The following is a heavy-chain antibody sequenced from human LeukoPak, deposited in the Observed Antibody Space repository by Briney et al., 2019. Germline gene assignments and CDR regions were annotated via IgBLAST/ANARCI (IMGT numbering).Heavy chain of an antibody. CDR1: GFTFSSFG. Sequence: GGSLRLSCAGSGFTFSSFGMHWVRQAPGKGLEWVAVISHDGSYEYYADSMKGRFTISRDTSKNTLYLQMNSLRAEDTAVYYCAKDGSWFGDLTYFDYWGQGVPVTVSS. J-gene: IGHJ4*02. D-gene: IGHD3-10*01. V-gene: IGHV3-30*18. CDR3: AKDGSWFGDLTYFDY. CDR2: ISHDGSYE.